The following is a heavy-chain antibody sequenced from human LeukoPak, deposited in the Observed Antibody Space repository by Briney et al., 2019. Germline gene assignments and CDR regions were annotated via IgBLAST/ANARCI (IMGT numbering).Heavy chain of an antibody. J-gene: IGHJ4*02. CDR1: GGTFSIYA. CDR2: IIPIFGTA. V-gene: IGHV1-69*13. CDR3: ARVRSWGNWNDGGVDY. D-gene: IGHD1-20*01. Sequence: SVTVSFKASGGTFSIYAISWVRQAPGQGLEWMGGIIPIFGTANYAQKFQGRVTITADESTSTAYMELSSLRSEDTAVYYCARVRSWGNWNDGGVDYWGQGTLVTVSS.